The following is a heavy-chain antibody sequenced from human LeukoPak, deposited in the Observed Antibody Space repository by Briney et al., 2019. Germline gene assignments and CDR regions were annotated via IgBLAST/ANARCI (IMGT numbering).Heavy chain of an antibody. CDR2: INPNSGGT. V-gene: IGHV1-2*02. D-gene: IGHD1-1*01. CDR1: GYTFTGYY. CDR3: ARRTGTLGIYYYFDY. Sequence: GASVKVSCKTSGYTFTGYYMHWVRQAPGQGLEWMGWINPNSGGTNYAQKFQGRVTMTRDTSISTAYMELSRLRSDDTAVYYCARRTGTLGIYYYFDYWGQGTLVTVSS. J-gene: IGHJ4*02.